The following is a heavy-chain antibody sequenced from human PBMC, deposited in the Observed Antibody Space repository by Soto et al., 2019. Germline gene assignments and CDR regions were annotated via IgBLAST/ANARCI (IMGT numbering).Heavy chain of an antibody. CDR1: GYSFAKYG. Sequence: QVQLVQSGTEVKKPGASVKVSCKTSGYSFAKYGLHWVRQAPGQRLEWMGWINPGHGDTKYSQKFKGRVTITRDTSATTADMELSSLRSEDSAVFYCARTDCISTSCYNYYYYGMDVWGQGTTVTVSS. J-gene: IGHJ6*02. CDR2: INPGHGDT. CDR3: ARTDCISTSCYNYYYYGMDV. D-gene: IGHD2-2*01. V-gene: IGHV1-3*01.